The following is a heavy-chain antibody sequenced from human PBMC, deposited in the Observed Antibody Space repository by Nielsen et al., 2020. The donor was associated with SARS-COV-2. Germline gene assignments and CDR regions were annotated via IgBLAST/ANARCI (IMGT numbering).Heavy chain of an antibody. CDR1: GFTFSSYG. CDR3: PKDAAADPFNY. J-gene: IGHJ4*02. V-gene: IGHV3-30*18. D-gene: IGHD6-13*01. CDR2: ISYDGSNK. Sequence: GGSLRLSCAASGFTFSSYGMHWVRQAPGKGLEWVAVISYDGSNKYYADSVKGRSTISRDNSKNTLYLQMTSLRAEDTAVYSCPKDAAADPFNYWGKGPLVTVSS.